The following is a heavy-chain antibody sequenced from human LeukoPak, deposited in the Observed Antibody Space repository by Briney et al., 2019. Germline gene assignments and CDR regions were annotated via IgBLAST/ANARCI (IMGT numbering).Heavy chain of an antibody. V-gene: IGHV4-34*01. CDR3: ANSGVSDY. CDR2: ISDSGST. J-gene: IGHJ4*02. D-gene: IGHD2-15*01. Sequence: SETLSLTCTVYGGSFSAYFWSWIRQSPGKGLEWIGEISDSGSTNYDPSLKSRATISVDASKNQFSLKLSSVTAADTAVYYCANSGVSDYWGQGTLVTVSS. CDR1: GGSFSAYF.